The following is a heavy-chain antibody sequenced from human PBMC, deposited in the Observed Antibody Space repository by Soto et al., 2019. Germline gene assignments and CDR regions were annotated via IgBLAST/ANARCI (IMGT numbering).Heavy chain of an antibody. CDR3: ARHEHDSSGYQVDY. CDR2: IYYSGST. J-gene: IGHJ4*02. V-gene: IGHV4-39*01. D-gene: IGHD3-22*01. Sequence: SETLSLTCTVSGGSISSSSYYWGWIRQPPGKGLEWIGSIYYSGSTYYNPSLKSRVTISVDTSKNQFSLKLSSVTAADTAVYYCARHEHDSSGYQVDYWGQGTLVTVS. CDR1: GGSISSSSYY.